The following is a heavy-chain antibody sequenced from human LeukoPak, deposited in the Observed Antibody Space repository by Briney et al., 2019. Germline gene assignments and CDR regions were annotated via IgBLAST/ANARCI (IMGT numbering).Heavy chain of an antibody. CDR3: ARESETSGWYDC. Sequence: PGGSLRLSCAAPGFIFDNYAIHWVRQAPGKGLEWVSLISGDGGSTFYADSVRGRFTISRDNTRKSPSLQMSSLRSEDTALYYCARESETSGWYDCWGQGTLVTVSS. V-gene: IGHV3-43*02. J-gene: IGHJ5*01. CDR2: ISGDGGST. CDR1: GFIFDNYA. D-gene: IGHD1-26*01.